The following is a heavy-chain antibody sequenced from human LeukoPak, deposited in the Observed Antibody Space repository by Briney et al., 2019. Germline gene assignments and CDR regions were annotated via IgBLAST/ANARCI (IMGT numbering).Heavy chain of an antibody. V-gene: IGHV3-33*01. CDR1: GFTFSSYD. Sequence: GGSLRLSCAASGFTFSSYDMHWVRQAPGKGLEWVALIWYDGNNKYYGDSVRGRFTISRGNSRSALYLQMNSLRAEDTAMYYRARDSTTGEAFDIWGQGTLVTVSP. J-gene: IGHJ3*02. D-gene: IGHD4-17*01. CDR3: ARDSTTGEAFDI. CDR2: IWYDGNNK.